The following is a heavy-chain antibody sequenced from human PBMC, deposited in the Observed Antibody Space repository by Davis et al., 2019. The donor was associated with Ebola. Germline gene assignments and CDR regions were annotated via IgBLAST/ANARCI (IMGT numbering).Heavy chain of an antibody. J-gene: IGHJ4*02. Sequence: GESLKISCAASGFTFSSYWITWVRQAPGKGLEWVANIKQDGSERNYADSVKGRFTISRDNAKNSLYLQMNSLRAEDTAVYYCARDRGAGPTDYWGQGTLVTVSS. CDR3: ARDRGAGPTDY. V-gene: IGHV3-7*01. CDR2: IKQDGSER. CDR1: GFTFSSYW.